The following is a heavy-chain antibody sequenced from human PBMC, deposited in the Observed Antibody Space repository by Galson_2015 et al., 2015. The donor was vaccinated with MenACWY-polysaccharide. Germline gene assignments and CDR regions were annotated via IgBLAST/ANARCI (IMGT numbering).Heavy chain of an antibody. Sequence: SETLSLTCAVSGYSISSGYYWGWIRQPPGKGLEWIGSIYHSGSTYYNPSLKSRVTISVDTSKNQFSLKLSSVTAADTAVYYCARVEKYSRSYYILHWGQGTLVTVSS. V-gene: IGHV4-38-2*01. CDR2: IYHSGST. CDR3: ARVEKYSRSYYILH. D-gene: IGHD1-26*01. CDR1: GYSISSGYY. J-gene: IGHJ4*02.